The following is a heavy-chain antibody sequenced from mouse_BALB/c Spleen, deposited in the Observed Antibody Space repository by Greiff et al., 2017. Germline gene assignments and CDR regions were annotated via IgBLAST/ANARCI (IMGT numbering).Heavy chain of an antibody. V-gene: IGHV2-9*02. CDR3: ARDHYGNSYYFDY. CDR1: GFSLTSYG. CDR2: IWAGGST. J-gene: IGHJ2*01. D-gene: IGHD2-1*01. Sequence: VKLVESGPGLVAPSQSLSITCTVSGFSLTSYGVHWVRQPPGKGLEWLGVIWAGGSTNYNSALMSRLSISKDNSKSQVFLKMNSLQTDDTAMYYCARDHYGNSYYFDYWGQGTTLTVSS.